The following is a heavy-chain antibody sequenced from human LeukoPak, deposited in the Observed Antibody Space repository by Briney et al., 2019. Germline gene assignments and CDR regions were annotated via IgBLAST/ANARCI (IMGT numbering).Heavy chain of an antibody. J-gene: IGHJ4*02. D-gene: IGHD5-18*01. CDR3: ARYSYGGSYFDY. CDR2: IYYTGST. CDR1: GGSISNYY. V-gene: IGHV4-59*08. Sequence: SETLSLTCTVSGGSISNYYWTWLRQPPGKGLEWIGYIYYTGSTNYNPSLKSRVTISVDTSKNQFSLNLSSVTAADTAVYYCARYSYGGSYFDYWGQGAVVTVSS.